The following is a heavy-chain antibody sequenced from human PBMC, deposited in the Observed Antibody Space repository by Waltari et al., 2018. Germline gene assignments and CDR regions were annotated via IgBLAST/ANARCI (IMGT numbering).Heavy chain of an antibody. CDR1: GFTVSSHY. J-gene: IGHJ4*02. CDR2: IDSGAST. CDR3: ARAPDYGDPRYFDF. V-gene: IGHV3-53*01. D-gene: IGHD4-17*01. Sequence: EVQLVESGGGLIQPGGSLRLSCAASGFTVSSHYMSWVRKAPGKGLEWVSVIDSGASTYYGDSVKGRFIISRDNSKNTRYLQMSSLRAEDTAVYYCARAPDYGDPRYFDFWGQGTLVTVSS.